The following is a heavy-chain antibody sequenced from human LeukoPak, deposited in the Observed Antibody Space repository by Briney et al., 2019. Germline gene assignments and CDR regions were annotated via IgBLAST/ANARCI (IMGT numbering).Heavy chain of an antibody. J-gene: IGHJ4*02. CDR1: GGSISSSSYY. Sequence: SETLSLTCTVSGGSISSSSYYWGWIRQPPGKGLEWIGSIYYSGSTYYNPSLKSRVTISVDTSKNQFSLKLSSVTAADTAVYYCARDGLSYFDYWGQGTLVTVSS. V-gene: IGHV4-39*07. CDR3: ARDGLSYFDY. CDR2: IYYSGST.